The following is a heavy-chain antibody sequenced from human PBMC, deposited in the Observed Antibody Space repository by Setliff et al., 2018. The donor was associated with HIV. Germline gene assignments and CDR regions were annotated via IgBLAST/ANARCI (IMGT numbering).Heavy chain of an antibody. CDR1: GFTFSSYA. CDR2: ISSNGGST. V-gene: IGHV3-64*02. J-gene: IGHJ6*02. D-gene: IGHD3-3*01. Sequence: GASLTISCAASGFTFSSYAMHWVRQAPGKGLEYVSAISSNGGSTYYADSVKGRFTISRDNSKNTLYLQMGSLRAEDMAVYYCARGRYYDFWSGYWGYYYGMDVWGQGTMVTVSS. CDR3: ARGRYYDFWSGYWGYYYGMDV.